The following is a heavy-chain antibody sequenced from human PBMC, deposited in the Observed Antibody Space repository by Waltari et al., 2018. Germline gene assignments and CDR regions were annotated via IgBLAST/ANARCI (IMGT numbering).Heavy chain of an antibody. CDR3: ATDYGDFLGV. CDR2: IKSEGDGGTR. Sequence: EVQVVESGGGLVKPGGSLRLSCVVSGFTCTKAWMSWVRQAPGKGLEWVGRIKSEGDGGTRDYSAPLKGRISLSRDDSKNTVYLQMNTLKPEDTAVYFCATDYGDFLGVWGTGTTVTVFS. V-gene: IGHV3-15*01. D-gene: IGHD3-10*01. J-gene: IGHJ6*04. CDR1: GFTCTKAW.